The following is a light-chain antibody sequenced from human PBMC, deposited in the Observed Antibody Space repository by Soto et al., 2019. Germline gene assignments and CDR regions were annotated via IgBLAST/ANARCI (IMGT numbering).Light chain of an antibody. Sequence: DIVMTQSPDSLAVSLGERATINCKSSQSVLYSSNNKNYLAWYQQKPGQPPELLIYCASNRESGVPDRFSGSGSGTDFTLSISSLQAEDVAVYYCQQYYSTPLTFGGGTKVEIK. CDR2: CAS. CDR3: QQYYSTPLT. CDR1: QSVLYSSNNKNY. V-gene: IGKV4-1*01. J-gene: IGKJ4*01.